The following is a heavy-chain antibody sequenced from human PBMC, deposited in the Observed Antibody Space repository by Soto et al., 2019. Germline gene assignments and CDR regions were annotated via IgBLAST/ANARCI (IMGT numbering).Heavy chain of an antibody. V-gene: IGHV4-39*01. D-gene: IGHD5-18*01. CDR1: GGSISSSSYY. CDR2: IYYSGST. J-gene: IGHJ6*02. CDR3: ARSTHGYSYGFYYYYYGMDV. Sequence: SETLSLTCTVSGGSISSSSYYWGWIRQPPGKGLEWIGSIYYSGSTYYNPSLKSRVTISVDTSKNQFSLKLSSVTAADTAVYYCARSTHGYSYGFYYYYYGMDVWGQGTTVTVSS.